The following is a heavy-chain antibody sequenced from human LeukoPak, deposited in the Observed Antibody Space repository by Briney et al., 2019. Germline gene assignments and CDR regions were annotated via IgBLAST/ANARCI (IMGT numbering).Heavy chain of an antibody. CDR3: ARDWASVAAKNNWFDP. V-gene: IGHV3-48*03. CDR2: ISSSGSTI. D-gene: IGHD2-15*01. Sequence: GGSLRLSCAASGFTFSSYEMNWVRQAPGKGLEWVSYISSSGSTIYYADSVKGRFTISRDNAKNSLYLQMNSLRAEDTAVYYCARDWASVAAKNNWFDPWGQGTLVTVSS. CDR1: GFTFSSYE. J-gene: IGHJ5*02.